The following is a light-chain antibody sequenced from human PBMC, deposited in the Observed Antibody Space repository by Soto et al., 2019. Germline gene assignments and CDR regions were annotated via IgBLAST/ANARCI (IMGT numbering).Light chain of an antibody. J-gene: IGKJ4*01. CDR1: QGVDSD. Sequence: QMTQSPSSLSASVGDRVTITCRASQGVDSDLSWYQQKPGKAPKLLIYAASSLHSGVPTRFRGSGSGTHFTLTISSLQPEDVATYYCQQSYSTLALTFGGGTKVELK. CDR3: QQSYSTLALT. CDR2: AAS. V-gene: IGKV1-39*01.